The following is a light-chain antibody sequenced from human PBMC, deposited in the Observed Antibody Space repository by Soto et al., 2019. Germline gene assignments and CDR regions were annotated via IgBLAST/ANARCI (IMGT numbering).Light chain of an antibody. CDR2: ETS. J-gene: IGKJ4*01. CDR1: QSVSQF. Sequence: EIVLTQSPATLSLSPGERATVSCRASQSVSQFLAWYQQKPGQAPRHLIYETSGRATAIPGRFRGSGYGTDFTRNSDILEPADAAVYYCQQRTDWPPFGGGTKVEI. CDR3: QQRTDWPP. V-gene: IGKV3-11*01.